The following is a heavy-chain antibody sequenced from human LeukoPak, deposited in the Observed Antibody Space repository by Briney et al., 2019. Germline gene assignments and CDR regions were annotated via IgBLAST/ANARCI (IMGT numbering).Heavy chain of an antibody. Sequence: GASVKVSCKASGYTFTRYYMHWVRQAPGQGLEWMGIINPSGGSTSYAQKFQGRVTMTRDTSISTAYMELSRLKSDDTAVYYCARAQYYYPHHYYVYWGQGTLVTVSS. D-gene: IGHD3-10*01. V-gene: IGHV1-46*01. CDR1: GYTFTRYY. CDR3: ARAQYYYPHHYYVY. CDR2: INPSGGST. J-gene: IGHJ4*02.